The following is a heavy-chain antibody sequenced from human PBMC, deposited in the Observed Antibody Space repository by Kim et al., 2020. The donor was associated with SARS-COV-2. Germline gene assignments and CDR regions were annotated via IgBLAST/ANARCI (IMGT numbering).Heavy chain of an antibody. CDR2: IGARGNNI. D-gene: IGHD3-22*01. V-gene: IGHV3-23*01. Sequence: GGSLRLSCAASDFDFSSHALSWVRQAPGKGLEWVSSIGARGNNIFYGASVKGRFTISRDNSKNTLYLHMNSLTAEDTAVYYCSKVATGDSYGYYFFDHWGRGSLVTVSS. CDR1: DFDFSSHA. J-gene: IGHJ4*02. CDR3: SKVATGDSYGYYFFDH.